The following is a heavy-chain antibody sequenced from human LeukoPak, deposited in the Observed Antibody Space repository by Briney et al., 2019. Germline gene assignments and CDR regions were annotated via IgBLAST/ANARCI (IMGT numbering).Heavy chain of an antibody. V-gene: IGHV3-23*01. CDR1: GFTFSSYA. Sequence: GGSLRLSCAASGFTFSSYAMSWVRQAPGKGLEWVSGISGSGGSIYYADSVKGRFTISRDNSKNTLYLQMNSLRAEDTAIYYCAKSHYYDSTGYYYYYYGMDVWGQGTTVTVSS. CDR3: AKSHYYDSTGYYYYYYGMDV. D-gene: IGHD3-22*01. J-gene: IGHJ6*02. CDR2: ISGSGGSI.